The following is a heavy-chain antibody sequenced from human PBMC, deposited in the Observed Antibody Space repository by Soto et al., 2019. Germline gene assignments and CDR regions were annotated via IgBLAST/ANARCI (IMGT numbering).Heavy chain of an antibody. V-gene: IGHV3-48*01. D-gene: IGHD5-18*01. CDR2: INSGSSNI. CDR1: GDTFSTYT. J-gene: IGHJ4*02. Sequence: GGSLRLSCAASGDTFSTYTMNWVRQAPGKGLEWVSYINSGSSNIYYADSVKGRFTISRDNAKNSLYLQMNSLRAEDTAVYYCARDYSSYGPFDYWGQGTLVTVSS. CDR3: ARDYSSYGPFDY.